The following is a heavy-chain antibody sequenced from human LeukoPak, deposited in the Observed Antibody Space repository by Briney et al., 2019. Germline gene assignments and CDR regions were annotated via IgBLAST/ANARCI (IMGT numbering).Heavy chain of an antibody. CDR1: GFTFSSYA. D-gene: IGHD3-22*01. CDR3: AKVGQVGPDSSGYLDY. J-gene: IGHJ4*02. Sequence: GGSLRLSCAASGFTFSSYAMSWVRQAPGKGLEWVSAISGSGGSTYYADSVKGRFTISRDNAKNSLYLQMNSLRAEDTALYYCAKVGQVGPDSSGYLDYWGQGTLVTVSS. V-gene: IGHV3-23*01. CDR2: ISGSGGST.